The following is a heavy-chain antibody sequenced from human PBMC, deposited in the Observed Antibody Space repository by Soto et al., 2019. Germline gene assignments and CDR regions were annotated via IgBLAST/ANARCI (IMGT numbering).Heavy chain of an antibody. D-gene: IGHD4-17*01. CDR2: ISGSGGST. CDR3: AKDHRLNDFGKPRLSDY. Sequence: EVQLLESGGGLVQPGGSLKLSCAASGFTFSSYAMSWVRQAPGKGLVWVSGISGSGGSTYYADSVKGRFTISRDNSKNTLYLQMNSLRAEDTAVYYCAKDHRLNDFGKPRLSDYWRQGTLFTVSS. J-gene: IGHJ4*02. CDR1: GFTFSSYA. V-gene: IGHV3-23*01.